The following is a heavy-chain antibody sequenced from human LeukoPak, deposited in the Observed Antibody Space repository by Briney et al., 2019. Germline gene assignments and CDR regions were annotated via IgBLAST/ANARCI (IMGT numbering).Heavy chain of an antibody. CDR3: AQDGRLDRFDY. J-gene: IGHJ4*02. V-gene: IGHV3-30*18. D-gene: IGHD1-1*01. CDR2: ISYDGSNK. Sequence: GWSLRLSCASAEFTFSSYSMNLVHQAARKRQEWVAVISYDGSNKYYADSVKGRFTITRDNSQNPLYLQMTSLRVEDRAVYYCAQDGRLDRFDYWGQGTLVTVSS. CDR1: EFTFSSYS.